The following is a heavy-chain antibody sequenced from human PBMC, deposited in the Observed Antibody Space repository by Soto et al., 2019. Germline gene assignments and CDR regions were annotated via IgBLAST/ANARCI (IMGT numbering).Heavy chain of an antibody. CDR2: ISSDGSKK. D-gene: IGHD3-22*01. J-gene: IGHJ4*02. V-gene: IGHV3-30-3*01. Sequence: GGSLSLSCAASGLIFSKCNTVWDRPAPGEGLEWVTVISSDGSKKHYADSVKGRFTLSRDHSKNTLYLQMDSLRAEDTDVYYCAKDRAYYYDSSGYPIDYWGQGTLVTVSS. CDR1: GLIFSKCN. CDR3: AKDRAYYYDSSGYPIDY.